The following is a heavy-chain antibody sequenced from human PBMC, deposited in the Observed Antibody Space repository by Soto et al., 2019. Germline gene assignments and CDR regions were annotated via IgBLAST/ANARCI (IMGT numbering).Heavy chain of an antibody. CDR2: IYYSGST. J-gene: IGHJ5*02. CDR3: ARGLLVAATFGWFDP. Sequence: SETLSLTCTVSGGSISSGGYYWSCIRQHPGKGLEWIGYIYYSGSTYYNPSLKSRVTISVDTSKNQFSLKLSSVTAADTAVYYCARGLLVAATFGWFDPWGQGTLVTVSS. D-gene: IGHD2-15*01. V-gene: IGHV4-31*03. CDR1: GGSISSGGYY.